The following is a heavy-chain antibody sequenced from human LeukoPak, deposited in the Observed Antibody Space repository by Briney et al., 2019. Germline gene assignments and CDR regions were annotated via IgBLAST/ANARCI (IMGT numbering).Heavy chain of an antibody. D-gene: IGHD3-10*01. Sequence: PSETLSLTCTVSGASITSYYWSWIRQPPGKALEWIGYIYYSGSTNYNPSLKSRVTISVDTSKNQFSLKLRSVTAADTAVYYCARYTRSSALRTWGQGILVIVSS. CDR1: GASITSYY. V-gene: IGHV4-59*01. CDR2: IYYSGST. CDR3: ARYTRSSALRT. J-gene: IGHJ4*02.